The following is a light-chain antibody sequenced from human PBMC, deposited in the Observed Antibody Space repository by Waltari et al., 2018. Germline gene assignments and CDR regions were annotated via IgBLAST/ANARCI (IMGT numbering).Light chain of an antibody. CDR1: SRAVCFYHY. CDR2: DVS. Sequence: QSALTQPPSVSGSPGQSITIYCTGTSRAVCFYHYFSWYQQYPGQVPQLLIYDVSDRPSGVSSRFSGSKSGNTASLTISGLQADDEADYYCNSYPGSSSWVFGGGTKLTVL. CDR3: NSYPGSSSWV. J-gene: IGLJ3*02. V-gene: IGLV2-14*01.